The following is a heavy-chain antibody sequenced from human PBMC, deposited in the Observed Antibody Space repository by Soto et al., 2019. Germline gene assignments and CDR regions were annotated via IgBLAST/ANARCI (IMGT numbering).Heavy chain of an antibody. Sequence: SETLSLTCGVYGGSFSVYYWSCIRQPPGKALEWIGEINHSGTPNYNPSLKSRVTISVDTSKKQLSLTLSSVTAADTAVYYCARAAYYYCMDVWGQGTPVTVSS. CDR1: GGSFSVYY. CDR2: INHSGTP. CDR3: ARAAYYYCMDV. V-gene: IGHV4-34*01. J-gene: IGHJ6*02.